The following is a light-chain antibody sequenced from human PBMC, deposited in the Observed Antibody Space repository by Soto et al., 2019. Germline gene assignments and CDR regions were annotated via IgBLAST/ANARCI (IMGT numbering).Light chain of an antibody. CDR2: DNS. CDR1: SSNIGAGYY. J-gene: IGLJ1*01. V-gene: IGLV1-40*01. Sequence: QSVLTQPPSVSGAPWQRVTVSCSGSSSNIGAGYYVHWYQQLPGTAPKLLIYDNSNRPSGVPDRFSASKSGTSASLAITGLQAEDEADYYCQSYDSSLSGTYVFGTGTKVTVL. CDR3: QSYDSSLSGTYV.